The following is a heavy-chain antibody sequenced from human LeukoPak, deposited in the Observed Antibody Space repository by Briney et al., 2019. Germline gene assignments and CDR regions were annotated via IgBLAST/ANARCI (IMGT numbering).Heavy chain of an antibody. CDR1: GYTFTTYA. V-gene: IGHV1-3*01. CDR3: ARALGYYYDSSGYSLGY. Sequence: ASVKVSCKASGYTFTTYAMHWVRQAPGQRLEWMGCINAGNGNTKYSQKFQGRVTITRDTSASTAYMELSSLRSEDTAVYYCARALGYYYDSSGYSLGYWGQGTLVTVSS. J-gene: IGHJ4*02. CDR2: INAGNGNT. D-gene: IGHD3-22*01.